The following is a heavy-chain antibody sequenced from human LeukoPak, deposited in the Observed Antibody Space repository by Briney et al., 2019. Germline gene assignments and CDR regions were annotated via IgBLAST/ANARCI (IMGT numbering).Heavy chain of an antibody. V-gene: IGHV3-74*01. CDR1: GFTFTDCW. J-gene: IGHJ5*02. CDR2: INTDTRGT. D-gene: IGHD1-7*01. CDR3: ASSLKSRTNWFDP. Sequence: QPGGSLRLSCAASGFTFTDCWMHWVRQAPGKGLVWVSIINTDTRGTYYADSVKGRFTISRDNAKNTLYLQMNSLRAEDTAVYYCASSLKSRTNWFDPWGQGTLVTVSS.